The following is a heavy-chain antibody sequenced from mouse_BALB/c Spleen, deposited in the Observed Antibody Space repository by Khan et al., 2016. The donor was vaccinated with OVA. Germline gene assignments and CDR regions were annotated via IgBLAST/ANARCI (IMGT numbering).Heavy chain of an antibody. V-gene: IGHV1S132*01. CDR1: GYTFTSYW. Sequence: QVQLQQSGAELVKPGASVKLSCKTSGYTFTSYWIQWVKQRPGQGLGWIGEIFPGTGTTYYNENFKGKATLTIDTSSTTAYMQLSSLTSEDSAVYFCARGYFGNYEFAYWGHGTLVTVSA. J-gene: IGHJ3*01. CDR3: ARGYFGNYEFAY. CDR2: IFPGTGTT. D-gene: IGHD2-1*01.